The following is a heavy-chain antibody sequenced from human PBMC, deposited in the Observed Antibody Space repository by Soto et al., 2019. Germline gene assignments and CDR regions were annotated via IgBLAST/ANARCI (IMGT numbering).Heavy chain of an antibody. CDR2: ISYDGSNK. CDR1: GFTFSSYG. Sequence: QVQLVESGGGVVQPGRSLRLSCAASGFTFSSYGMHWVRQAPGKGLEWVAVISYDGSNKYYADSVKGRFTISRDNSKNTLYLQMNRLRAEDTAVYYCAKDGGIAVAGHKFTSYFQHWGQGTLVTVSS. J-gene: IGHJ1*01. CDR3: AKDGGIAVAGHKFTSYFQH. D-gene: IGHD6-19*01. V-gene: IGHV3-30*18.